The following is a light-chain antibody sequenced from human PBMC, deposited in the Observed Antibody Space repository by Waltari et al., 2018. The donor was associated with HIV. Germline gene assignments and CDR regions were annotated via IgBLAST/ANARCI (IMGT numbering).Light chain of an antibody. Sequence: EIVLTQSPGTLSLSPGERATLSCRASQSVSSSYLAWYQQEPGQAPRLLIYAASRRATRIPDRFSGSGSGTDFTLTISGLEPEDFAVYYCQQYGSSPYTFGQGTNLEIK. CDR1: QSVSSSY. J-gene: IGKJ2*01. V-gene: IGKV3-20*01. CDR2: AAS. CDR3: QQYGSSPYT.